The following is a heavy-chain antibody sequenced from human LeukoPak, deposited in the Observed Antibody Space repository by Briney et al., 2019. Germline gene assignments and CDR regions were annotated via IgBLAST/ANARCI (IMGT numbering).Heavy chain of an antibody. J-gene: IGHJ4*02. CDR1: GFTVSSNY. V-gene: IGHV3-66*02. D-gene: IGHD6-13*01. CDR3: ARDGGIAAAAFDY. Sequence: GGSLRLSCAASGFTVSSNYMSWVRQAPGKGLERVSVIYSGGSTYYADSVKGRFIISRDNSKNTLYLQMNSLRAEDTAVYYCARDGGIAAAAFDYWGQGTLVTVSS. CDR2: IYSGGST.